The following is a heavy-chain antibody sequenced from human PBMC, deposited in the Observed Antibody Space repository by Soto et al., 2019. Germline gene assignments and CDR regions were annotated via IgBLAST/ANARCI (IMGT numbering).Heavy chain of an antibody. CDR1: GGSISSYY. V-gene: IGHV4-59*08. Sequence: ETLSLTCTVSGGSISSYYWSWIRQPPGKGLEWIGYIYYSGSTNYNPSLKSRVTISVDTSKNQFSLKLSSVTAADTAVYYCARRDGDCCDYWGQGTLVTVSS. CDR2: IYYSGST. D-gene: IGHD4-17*01. CDR3: ARRDGDCCDY. J-gene: IGHJ4*02.